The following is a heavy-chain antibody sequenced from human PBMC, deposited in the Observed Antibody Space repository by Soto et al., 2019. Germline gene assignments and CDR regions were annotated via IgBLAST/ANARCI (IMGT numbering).Heavy chain of an antibody. V-gene: IGHV1-69*13. J-gene: IGHJ6*02. D-gene: IGHD2-15*01. CDR1: GDTFSSYA. CDR2: IIPIFGTA. CDR3: ARDNRVVAATFLFSYGMDV. Sequence: GASVKVSCKASGDTFSSYAISWVRQAPGQGLEWMGGIIPIFGTANYAQKFQGRVTITADESTSTAYMELSSLRSEDTAVYYCARDNRVVAATFLFSYGMDVWGQGTTVTVSS.